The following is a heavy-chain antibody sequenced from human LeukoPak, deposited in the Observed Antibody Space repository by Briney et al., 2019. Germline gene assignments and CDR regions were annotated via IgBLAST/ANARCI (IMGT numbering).Heavy chain of an antibody. CDR3: ARDSARAADY. CDR2: ISWNSGSI. D-gene: IGHD2-15*01. Sequence: GGSLRLSCAASGFTFDDYAMHWVRQAPGKGLEWVSSISWNSGSIGYADSVKGRFTISRDNAKNSLFLQMDSLRTEDTALYYCARDSARAADYWGQGTLVTVSS. CDR1: GFTFDDYA. J-gene: IGHJ4*02. V-gene: IGHV3-9*01.